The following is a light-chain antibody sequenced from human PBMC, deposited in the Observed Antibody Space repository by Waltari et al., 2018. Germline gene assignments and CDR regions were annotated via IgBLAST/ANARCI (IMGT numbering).Light chain of an antibody. Sequence: QSALTQPASLSGSPGQSITLSCTGTRSAVCGFHHVSWYQQHPGKAPKLIIYDVSSRPSGVSNRFVGSKSGNTASLTISGLQAEDEAVYFCSSYSTSITPYVFGTGTKVTVL. CDR1: RSAVCGFHH. CDR2: DVS. J-gene: IGLJ1*01. V-gene: IGLV2-14*03. CDR3: SSYSTSITPYV.